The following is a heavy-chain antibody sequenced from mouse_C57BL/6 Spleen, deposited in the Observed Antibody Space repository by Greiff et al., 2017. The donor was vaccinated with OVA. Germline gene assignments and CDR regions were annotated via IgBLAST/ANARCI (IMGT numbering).Heavy chain of an antibody. J-gene: IGHJ1*03. CDR1: GYSFTSYY. CDR3: ARNGGYGYFDV. CDR2: IYPGSGNT. V-gene: IGHV1-66*01. Sequence: QVQLQQSGPELVKPGASVKISCKASGYSFTSYYIHWVKQRPGQGLEWIGWIYPGSGNTKYNEKFKGKATLTADTSSSTANSQLSSLTSEESEVYYCARNGGYGYFDVWGTGTTVTVSS.